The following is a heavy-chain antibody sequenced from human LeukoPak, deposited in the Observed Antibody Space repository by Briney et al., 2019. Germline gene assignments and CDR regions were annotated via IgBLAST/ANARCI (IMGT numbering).Heavy chain of an antibody. Sequence: SETLSLTCTVSGGSSSSHYWSWIRQPPGKGLEWIGYIYYSGSTNYNPSLKSRVTISVDTSKNQFSLKLSSVTAADTAVYYCARCAANYDFWSGHAYYYYYMDVWGKGTTVTVSS. CDR1: GGSSSSHY. CDR2: IYYSGST. CDR3: ARCAANYDFWSGHAYYYYYMDV. D-gene: IGHD3-3*01. V-gene: IGHV4-59*11. J-gene: IGHJ6*03.